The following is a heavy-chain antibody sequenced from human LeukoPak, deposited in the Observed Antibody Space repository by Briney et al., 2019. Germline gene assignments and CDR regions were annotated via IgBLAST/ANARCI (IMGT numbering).Heavy chain of an antibody. CDR1: GYSFTDYW. CDR3: ARLRDGYNRPFGY. Sequence: GESLKISCKGSGYSFTDYWIGWVRQMPGKGLEWMGIIYPGDSDTRYSPTFQGQVTISADKSISSAYLQWSSLKTSDTAMYYCARLRDGYNRPFGYWAREPWSPSPQ. J-gene: IGHJ4*02. CDR2: IYPGDSDT. D-gene: IGHD5-24*01. V-gene: IGHV5-51*01.